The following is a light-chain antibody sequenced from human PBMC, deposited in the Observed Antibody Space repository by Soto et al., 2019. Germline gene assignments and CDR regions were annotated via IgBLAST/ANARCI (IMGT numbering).Light chain of an antibody. CDR1: SSDVGGYNY. CDR3: PSYAASRNV. V-gene: IGLV2-8*01. J-gene: IGLJ1*01. CDR2: EVN. Sequence: QSALAQPPSASGSPGQSVAISCTGTSSDVGGYNYVSWYQQHPGKAPKLMIYEVNKRPSGVPDRFSGSKSGNTASLTVSGRQAEDEADYYWPSYAASRNVFGTRTKVTV.